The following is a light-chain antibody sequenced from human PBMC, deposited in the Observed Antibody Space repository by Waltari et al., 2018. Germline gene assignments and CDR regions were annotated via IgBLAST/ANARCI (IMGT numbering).Light chain of an antibody. Sequence: EVVMTQSPATLSVSPGESATLSCGASQSVGGDLAWYRQKPGQAPRLLIYGTITRPTGVSARFSGSGSGTEFTLTISRLQSEDFAVYYCQQYNNWPLTFGGGTKVEI. CDR3: QQYNNWPLT. CDR1: QSVGGD. CDR2: GTI. J-gene: IGKJ4*01. V-gene: IGKV3-15*01.